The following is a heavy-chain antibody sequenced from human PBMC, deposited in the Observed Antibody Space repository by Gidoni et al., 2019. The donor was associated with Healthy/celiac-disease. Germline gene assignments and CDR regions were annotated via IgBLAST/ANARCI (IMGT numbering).Heavy chain of an antibody. Sequence: QVQLVQSRAEVKKPGSSVKVCCKASGGNFSSYAISWVRQAPGQGLEWMGGIIPIFGTANYAQKFQGRVTITADESTSTAYMELSSLRSEDTAVYYCARGGGTGTTGWFDPWGQGTLVTVSS. CDR3: ARGGGTGTTGWFDP. V-gene: IGHV1-69*01. D-gene: IGHD1-7*01. J-gene: IGHJ5*02. CDR2: IIPIFGTA. CDR1: GGNFSSYA.